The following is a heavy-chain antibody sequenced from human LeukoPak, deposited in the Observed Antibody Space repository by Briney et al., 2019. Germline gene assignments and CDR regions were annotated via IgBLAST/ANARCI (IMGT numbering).Heavy chain of an antibody. J-gene: IGHJ6*04. V-gene: IGHV3-23*01. D-gene: IGHD3-10*01. Sequence: PGGSLRLSCAASGFTFSSYAMSWVRQAPGKGLEWVSAISGSGGSTYYADSVKGRFTISRDNSKNTPYLQMNSLRAEDTAVYYCAKDSRITMVRGVGGPMDVWGKGTTVTVSS. CDR2: ISGSGGST. CDR3: AKDSRITMVRGVGGPMDV. CDR1: GFTFSSYA.